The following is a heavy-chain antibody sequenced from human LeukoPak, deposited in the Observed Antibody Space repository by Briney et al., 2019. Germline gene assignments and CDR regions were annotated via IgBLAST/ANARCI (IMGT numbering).Heavy chain of an antibody. CDR1: VGSINSGY. Sequence: PSETLSLTCSVSVGSINSGYWSWIRQPPGKGLELIGLLYPSGSTNYNPSLKSRVTISVDTSRTQFSLKLSSMTAADTAVYYCAGGHYPLEYWGQGTLVTVSS. CDR3: AGGHYPLEY. CDR2: LYPSGST. J-gene: IGHJ4*02. V-gene: IGHV4-59*01. D-gene: IGHD1-26*01.